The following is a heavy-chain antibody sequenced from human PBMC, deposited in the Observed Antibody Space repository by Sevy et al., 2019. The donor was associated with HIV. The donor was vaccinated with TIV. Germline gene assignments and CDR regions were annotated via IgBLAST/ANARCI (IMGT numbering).Heavy chain of an antibody. V-gene: IGHV3-11*01. D-gene: IGHD1-1*01. J-gene: IGHJ3*02. CDR3: ATCTTGTTGNAFDI. Sequence: GGSLRLSCAASGFTFSDYYMSWIRQAPGKGLEWVSYISSSGSTIYYADSVKGRFTISRDNAKNSLYLQMNSLRAEDTAVYYCATCTTGTTGNAFDIWGQGTKVTVSS. CDR1: GFTFSDYY. CDR2: ISSSGSTI.